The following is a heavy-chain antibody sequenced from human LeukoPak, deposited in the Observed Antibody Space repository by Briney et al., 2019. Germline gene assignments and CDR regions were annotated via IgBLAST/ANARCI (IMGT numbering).Heavy chain of an antibody. Sequence: SETLSLTCTVSGGSISSGSHYWGWIRQPPGTGLEWIGSIYYSGSTNYNTSLKSRVTISVDTSKNQFSLKLSSVTAADTAVYYCARAEYYYDSSGYYYAYYFDYWGQGTRVTVSS. V-gene: IGHV4-39*07. CDR2: IYYSGST. D-gene: IGHD3-22*01. J-gene: IGHJ4*02. CDR3: ARAEYYYDSSGYYYAYYFDY. CDR1: GGSISSGSHY.